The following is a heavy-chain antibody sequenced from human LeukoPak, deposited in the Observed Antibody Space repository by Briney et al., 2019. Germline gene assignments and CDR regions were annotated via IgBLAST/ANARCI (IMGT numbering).Heavy chain of an antibody. V-gene: IGHV3-9*01. CDR2: ISWNSGSI. Sequence: PGGSLRLSCAASGFTFDDYAMHWVRQAPGKGLEWVSGISWNSGSIGYADSVKGRFTISRDNAKNSLYLQMNSLRAEDTAVYYCARRDHDYSNNLWGQGTLVTVSS. CDR1: GFTFDDYA. J-gene: IGHJ4*02. CDR3: ARRDHDYSNNL. D-gene: IGHD4-11*01.